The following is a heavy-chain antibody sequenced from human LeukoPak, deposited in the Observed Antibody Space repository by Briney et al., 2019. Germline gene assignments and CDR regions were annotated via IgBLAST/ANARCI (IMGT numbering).Heavy chain of an antibody. V-gene: IGHV4-39*07. Sequence: SETLSLTCNVSGGSISSTSYYWGWIRQPPGKGLEWIGTIYYSGTTYYNPSLKSRVTISVDTSKNQFSLRLSSVTAADTAVYYCARGHRNWNYVEYFQHWGQGTLVTVSS. CDR1: GGSISSTSYY. CDR3: ARGHRNWNYVEYFQH. J-gene: IGHJ1*01. CDR2: IYYSGTT. D-gene: IGHD1-7*01.